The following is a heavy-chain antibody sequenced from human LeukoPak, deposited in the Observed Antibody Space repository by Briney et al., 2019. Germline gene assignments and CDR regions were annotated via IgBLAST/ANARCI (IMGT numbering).Heavy chain of an antibody. Sequence: PGGSLRLSCAASGFTFSSYAMSWVRQAPGKGLEWVSAISGSGGSTYYADSVKGRFTISRDNSKNTLYLQMNSLRAEDTAVYYCANPAEYQPLYGGAFDIWGQGTMVTVSS. V-gene: IGHV3-23*01. CDR3: ANPAEYQPLYGGAFDI. CDR2: ISGSGGST. D-gene: IGHD2-2*02. J-gene: IGHJ3*02. CDR1: GFTFSSYA.